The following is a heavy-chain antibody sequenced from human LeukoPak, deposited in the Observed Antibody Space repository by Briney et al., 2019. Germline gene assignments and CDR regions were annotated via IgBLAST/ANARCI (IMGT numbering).Heavy chain of an antibody. CDR2: ISWHSVNL. D-gene: IGHD5-12*01. J-gene: IGHJ4*02. V-gene: IGHV3-9*01. CDR1: GFKFDECA. CDR3: AKDVDIVATIPHF. Sequence: PGRSLRLSCAASGFKFDECAMHWVRQAPGKGLEWVSSISWHSVNLAYADSVKGRFTISRDNAKNSLYLEMNSLRDEDTALYYCAKDVDIVATIPHFWGQGTLVTVSS.